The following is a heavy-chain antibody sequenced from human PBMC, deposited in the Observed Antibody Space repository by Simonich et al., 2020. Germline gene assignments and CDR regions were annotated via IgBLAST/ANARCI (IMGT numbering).Heavy chain of an antibody. CDR3: ARSDYVWGSYRFFDY. J-gene: IGHJ4*02. V-gene: IGHV4-34*01. CDR2: INHRGNN. D-gene: IGHD3-16*02. CDR1: GGSFSGYY. Sequence: QVQLQQWGAGLLKPSETLSLTSAVYGGSFSGYYWSWIRQTPGKALEWIGEINHRGNNNNNPSLKSRVNISVDTSKNQFSLKLSSVTAADTAVYYCARSDYVWGSYRFFDYWGQGTLVTVSS.